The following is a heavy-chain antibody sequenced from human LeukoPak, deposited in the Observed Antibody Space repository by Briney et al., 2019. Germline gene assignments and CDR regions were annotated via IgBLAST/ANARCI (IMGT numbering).Heavy chain of an antibody. D-gene: IGHD2-15*01. CDR1: GFSFSNSD. Sequence: SGGSLRLSCAASGFSFSNSDMHWVRQATGKGLEWVSAIGAGADTYYPDSVKGRFTISRDNAKNSLYLQMNSLRAEDTALYYCARERCSGGSCYGPAFDYWGQGTLVTVSS. V-gene: IGHV3-13*01. CDR3: ARERCSGGSCYGPAFDY. J-gene: IGHJ4*02. CDR2: IGAGADT.